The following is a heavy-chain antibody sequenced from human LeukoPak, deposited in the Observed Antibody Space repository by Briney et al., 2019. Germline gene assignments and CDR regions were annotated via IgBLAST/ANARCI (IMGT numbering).Heavy chain of an antibody. CDR2: IYPGDSDT. CDR1: GYTFTSHW. J-gene: IGHJ4*02. D-gene: IGHD3-22*01. V-gene: IGHV5-51*01. Sequence: GESLKISCKGSGYTFTSHWIGWVRQMPGKGLEWMGIIYPGDSDTRYSPSFQGQVTISADKSISTAYLQWSSLKASDTAMYYCASAYYYDSSGYSHFDYWGQGTLVTVSS. CDR3: ASAYYYDSSGYSHFDY.